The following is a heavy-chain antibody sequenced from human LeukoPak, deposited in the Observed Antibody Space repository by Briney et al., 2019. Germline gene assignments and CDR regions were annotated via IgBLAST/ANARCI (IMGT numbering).Heavy chain of an antibody. CDR1: GFTFSSYA. CDR2: ISGSGGST. D-gene: IGHD2-21*01. CDR3: ANAVVIGLAHYYYYGMDV. Sequence: SGGSLRLSCAASGFTFSSYAMSWVRQAPGKGLEWVSAISGSGGSTYYADSVKGRFTISRDNSKNTLYLQMNSLRAEDTAVYYCANAVVIGLAHYYYYGMDVWGQGTTVTVSS. J-gene: IGHJ6*02. V-gene: IGHV3-23*01.